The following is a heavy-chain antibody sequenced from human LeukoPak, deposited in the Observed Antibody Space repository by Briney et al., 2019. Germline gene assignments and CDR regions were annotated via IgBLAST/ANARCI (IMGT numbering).Heavy chain of an antibody. CDR3: ARGLRYSGSQNWFDP. CDR2: IGTAGDT. Sequence: GGSLRLSCAASGFTFSSYDMHWVRQATGKGLEWVSAIGTAGDTYYPGSVKGRFTISRENAKNSLYLQMNSLRAGDTAVYYCARGLRYSGSQNWFDPWGQGTLVTVSS. J-gene: IGHJ5*02. V-gene: IGHV3-13*01. D-gene: IGHD1-26*01. CDR1: GFTFSSYD.